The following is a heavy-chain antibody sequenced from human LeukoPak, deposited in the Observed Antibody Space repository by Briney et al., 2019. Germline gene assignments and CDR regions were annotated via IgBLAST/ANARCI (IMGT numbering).Heavy chain of an antibody. J-gene: IGHJ2*01. Sequence: SETLSLTCTVSGYSISSGYNWGWIRQPPGKGLEWIGSIHDSGSTYYNPSLKSRVTRSLATSKNRFSLQLSSVTAADTAVYYCVRGVDFWSGYPPWYFDLWGRGTLVTVSS. CDR3: VRGVDFWSGYPPWYFDL. CDR1: GYSISSGYN. V-gene: IGHV4-38-2*02. CDR2: IHDSGST. D-gene: IGHD3-3*01.